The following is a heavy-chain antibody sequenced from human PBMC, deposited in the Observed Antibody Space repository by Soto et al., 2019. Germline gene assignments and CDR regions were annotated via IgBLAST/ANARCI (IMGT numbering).Heavy chain of an antibody. V-gene: IGHV4-4*07. J-gene: IGHJ4*02. D-gene: IGHD6-6*01. CDR2: IYTSGST. CDR1: GGSISSYY. CDR3: ARVNLYSSSSPPFDY. Sequence: KPSETLSLTCTVSGGSISSYYWSWIRQPAGKGLEWIGRIYTSGSTNYNPSLKSRVTMSVDTSKNQFSLKLSSVTAADTAVYYCARVNLYSSSSPPFDYWGQGTLVTVSS.